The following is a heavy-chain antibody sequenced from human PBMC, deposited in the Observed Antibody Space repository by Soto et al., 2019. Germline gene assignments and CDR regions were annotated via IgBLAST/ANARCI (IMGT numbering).Heavy chain of an antibody. V-gene: IGHV5-51*01. CDR3: AASIFYYGMDV. J-gene: IGHJ6*02. Sequence: GASLKISCKGSGYTFTNYWIGWVRQMPGKGLEWMGIIYPGDSDTKYNPSFQGQVTISADKSITTTYLQWSSLKASDTAIYYCAASIFYYGMDVWGQGTTVTVSS. CDR1: GYTFTNYW. CDR2: IYPGDSDT.